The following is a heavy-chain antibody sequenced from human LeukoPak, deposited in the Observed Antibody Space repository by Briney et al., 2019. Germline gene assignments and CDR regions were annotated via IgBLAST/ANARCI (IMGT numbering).Heavy chain of an antibody. CDR1: GGAFSGYY. Sequence: SETLSLSCAVYGGAFSGYYWSWIRQPPGKGLEWIGEINHSGSTNYNPSLKSRVTISVDTSKNQFSLKLSSVTAADTAVYYCAGTRGYSYGRLGYWGQGTLVTVSS. J-gene: IGHJ4*02. CDR3: AGTRGYSYGRLGY. D-gene: IGHD5-18*01. CDR2: INHSGST. V-gene: IGHV4-34*01.